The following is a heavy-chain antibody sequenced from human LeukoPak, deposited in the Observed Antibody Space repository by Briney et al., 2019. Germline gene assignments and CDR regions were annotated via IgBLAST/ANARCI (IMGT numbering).Heavy chain of an antibody. J-gene: IGHJ4*02. Sequence: ASAKVSCKAPGYTFTNYYMHWVRHAPRQGLESTGIINTSGGSTSYAQKFQGRVTMTRDTSTSTVSMELSSLRSEDTAVYYCAKSEVGAISWVHWGQGTLVIVSS. CDR3: AKSEVGAISWVH. V-gene: IGHV1-46*01. CDR2: INTSGGST. D-gene: IGHD1-26*01. CDR1: GYTFTNYY.